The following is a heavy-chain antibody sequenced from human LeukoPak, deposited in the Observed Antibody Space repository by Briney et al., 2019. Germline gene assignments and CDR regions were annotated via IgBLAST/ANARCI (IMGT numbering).Heavy chain of an antibody. D-gene: IGHD3-9*01. CDR2: INPSGGST. CDR1: GYTFTSYY. V-gene: IGHV1-46*01. J-gene: IGHJ3*02. Sequence: ASVKVSCKASGYTFTSYYMHWVRQAPGQGLEWMGIINPSGGSTSYAQKFQGRVTMTRDMSTSTVYMELSSLRSEDTAVYYCARASQSARYYDILTGYYTPHRDEAFDIWGQGTMVTVSS. CDR3: ARASQSARYYDILTGYYTPHRDEAFDI.